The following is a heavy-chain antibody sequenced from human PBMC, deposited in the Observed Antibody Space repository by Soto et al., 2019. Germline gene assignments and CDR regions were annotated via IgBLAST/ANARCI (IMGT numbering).Heavy chain of an antibody. D-gene: IGHD3-10*01. CDR2: IYYSGST. V-gene: IGHV4-59*01. Sequence: SETLSLTCTVSGGSISSYYWSWIRQPPGKGLEWIGYIYYSGSTNYNPSLKSRVTISVDTSKNQFSLKLSSVTAADTAVYYCARDAGYYYGSGSYRWFDPWGQGTLVTVS. J-gene: IGHJ5*02. CDR1: GGSISSYY. CDR3: ARDAGYYYGSGSYRWFDP.